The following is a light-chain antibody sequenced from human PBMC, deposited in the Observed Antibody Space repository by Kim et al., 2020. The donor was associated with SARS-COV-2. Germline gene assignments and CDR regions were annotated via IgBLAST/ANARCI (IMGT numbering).Light chain of an antibody. CDR1: QTISSN. CDR3: QQRSNWPLA. J-gene: IGKJ3*01. V-gene: IGKV3-11*01. CDR2: DAS. Sequence: LAPGERATLSGRASQTISSNLAWYQQKPGQAPRLLIYDASKRATGIPARFSGSGSGTDFTLTISSLEPEDFAVYYCQQRSNWPLAFGPGTKVDIK.